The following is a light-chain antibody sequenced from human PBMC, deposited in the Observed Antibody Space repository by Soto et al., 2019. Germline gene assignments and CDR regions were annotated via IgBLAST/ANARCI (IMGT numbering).Light chain of an antibody. CDR1: GSNIGAGYG. CDR2: GSD. Sequence: QSVLTQPPSVPGAPGQTVTISCTGSGSNIGAGYGVQWYQQLPGTAPRLLIYGSDDRPSGVPDRFSASVSGNSASLAITGLQTEDEAVYYCRSYDSNLSEVFGPGTKVTV. J-gene: IGLJ1*01. CDR3: RSYDSNLSEV. V-gene: IGLV1-40*01.